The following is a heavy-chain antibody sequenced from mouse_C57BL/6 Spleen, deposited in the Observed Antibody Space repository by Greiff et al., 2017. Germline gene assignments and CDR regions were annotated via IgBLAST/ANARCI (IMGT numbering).Heavy chain of an antibody. Sequence: QVQLQQPGAELVKPGASVKLSCKASGYTFTSYWMQWVKQRPGQGLEWIGEIDPSDSYTNYNQKFKGKATMTVDTSSSTAYMQLSSLTSEDSAVYYCARGYYGSSPYWYFDVWGTGTTLTVSS. CDR3: ARGYYGSSPYWYFDV. CDR2: IDPSDSYT. CDR1: GYTFTSYW. V-gene: IGHV1-50*01. D-gene: IGHD1-1*01. J-gene: IGHJ1*03.